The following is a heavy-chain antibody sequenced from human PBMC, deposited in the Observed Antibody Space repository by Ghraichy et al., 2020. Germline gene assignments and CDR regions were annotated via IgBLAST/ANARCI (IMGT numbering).Heavy chain of an antibody. V-gene: IGHV1-69*04. J-gene: IGHJ6*02. CDR3: AVPIRSIDRYYYYGMDV. CDR1: GGTFSSYA. Sequence: SVKVSCKASGGTFSSYAISWVRQAPGQGLEWMGRIIPILGIANYAQKFQGRVTITADKSTSTAYMELSSLRSEDTAVYYCAVPIRSIDRYYYYGMDVWGQGTTVTVSS. CDR2: IIPILGIA. D-gene: IGHD4-17*01.